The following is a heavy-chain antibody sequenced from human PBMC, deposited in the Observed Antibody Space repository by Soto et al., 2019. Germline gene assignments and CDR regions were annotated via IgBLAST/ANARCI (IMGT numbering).Heavy chain of an antibody. J-gene: IGHJ5*01. CDR1: GFTFSTYT. Sequence: EVQLLESGGGLVQPGGSLRLSCVASGFTFSTYTMSWVRRTPGKGLEWVSVISGTMGSVRDPYYADSVQGRFTISRDDFKSTPYLQMSSLKAEATAISYCAKARCTSSNCYVPDSWGQGTLVTVSS. CDR2: ISGTMGSVRDP. CDR3: AKARCTSSNCYVPDS. V-gene: IGHV3-23*01. D-gene: IGHD2-8*01.